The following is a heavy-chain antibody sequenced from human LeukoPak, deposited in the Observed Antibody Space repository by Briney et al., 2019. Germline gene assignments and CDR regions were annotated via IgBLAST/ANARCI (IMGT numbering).Heavy chain of an antibody. D-gene: IGHD6-19*01. CDR2: IYYSGST. CDR1: GCSISSYY. J-gene: IGHJ4*02. Sequence: SETLSLTCTVSGCSISSYYWSWIRQPPGKGLEWIGYIYYSGSTNYNPSLKGRVTISVDTSKNQFSLKLSSVTAADTAVYYCAREAVCSGCHYFDYWGQGTLVTVSS. V-gene: IGHV4-59*08. CDR3: AREAVCSGCHYFDY.